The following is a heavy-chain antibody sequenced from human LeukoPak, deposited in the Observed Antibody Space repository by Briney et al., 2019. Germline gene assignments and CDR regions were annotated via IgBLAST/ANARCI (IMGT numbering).Heavy chain of an antibody. CDR2: TYYRSKWYN. CDR3: ARRPSFNYYDSSGGPDY. CDR1: GDSVSSNSAA. D-gene: IGHD3-22*01. Sequence: SQTLSLTCAISGDSVSSNSAAWNWIRQSPSRGLEWLGRTYYRSKWYNDYAVSVKSRITINPGTSKNQFSLKLSSVTAADTAVYYCARRPSFNYYDSSGGPDYWGQGTLVTVSS. V-gene: IGHV6-1*01. J-gene: IGHJ4*02.